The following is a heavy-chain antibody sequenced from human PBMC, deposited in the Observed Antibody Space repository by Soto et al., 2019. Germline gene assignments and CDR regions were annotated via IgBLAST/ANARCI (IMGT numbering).Heavy chain of an antibody. D-gene: IGHD1-20*01. CDR1: GFTFSDHY. Sequence: EVQLVESGGDLVQPGGSLRLSCAVSGFTFSDHYMDWVRQAPGKGLEWVGRIRNIANSYTTDYAASVKGRFTISRDDTXNSLYLQMNSLKTEETAMYYCARRITGTPPAGGGSWGQGTLVTVCS. J-gene: IGHJ5*02. CDR3: ARRITGTPPAGGGS. CDR2: IRNIANSYTT. V-gene: IGHV3-72*01.